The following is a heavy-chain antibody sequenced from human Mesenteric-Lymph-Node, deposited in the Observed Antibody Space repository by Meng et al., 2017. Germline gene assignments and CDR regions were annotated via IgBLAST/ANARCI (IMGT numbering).Heavy chain of an antibody. CDR3: GRDQGRELMNH. CDR2: VYHRGDT. CDR1: GDSISSDIW. J-gene: IGHJ4*02. Sequence: QVQLQESGPCLWKPSGTLSLTCPVSGDSISSDIWWSWVRQPPGKGLEWIGEVYHRGDTNYNPSLKSRVDISVDKSKNQFYLSLFSVTAADTAVYYCGRDQGRELMNHWGQGTLVTVSS. D-gene: IGHD1-7*01. V-gene: IGHV4-4*02.